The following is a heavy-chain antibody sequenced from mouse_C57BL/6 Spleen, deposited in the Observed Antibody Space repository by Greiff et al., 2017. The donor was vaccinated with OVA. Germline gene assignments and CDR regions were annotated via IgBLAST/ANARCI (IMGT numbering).Heavy chain of an antibody. CDR3: ARGRGITTVVYWYFDV. Sequence: QVQLKQSGAELVKPGASVKLSCKASGYTFTSYWMHWVKQRPGQGLEWIGEIDPSDSYTNYNQKFKGKSTLTVDKSSSTAYMQLSSLTSEDSAVYYCARGRGITTVVYWYFDVWGTGTTVTVSS. D-gene: IGHD1-1*01. J-gene: IGHJ1*03. V-gene: IGHV1-69*01. CDR2: IDPSDSYT. CDR1: GYTFTSYW.